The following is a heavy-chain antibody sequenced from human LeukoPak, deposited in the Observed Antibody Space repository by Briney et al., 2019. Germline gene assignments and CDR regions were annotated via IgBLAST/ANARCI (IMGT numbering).Heavy chain of an antibody. CDR2: ISDSSTTI. CDR3: ARDRGGAYDFWSGYYTGYFDY. Sequence: GGSLRLSCAASGFTFSSYSMNWVRQAPGKGLEWVSYISDSSTTIYYADSVKGRFTISRDNAKNSLYLQMNSLRAEDTAVYYCARDRGGAYDFWSGYYTGYFDYWGQGTLVTVSS. D-gene: IGHD3-3*01. J-gene: IGHJ4*02. CDR1: GFTFSSYS. V-gene: IGHV3-48*01.